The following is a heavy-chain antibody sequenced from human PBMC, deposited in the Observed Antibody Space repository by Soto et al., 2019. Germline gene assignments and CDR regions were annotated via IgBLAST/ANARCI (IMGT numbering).Heavy chain of an antibody. J-gene: IGHJ6*02. CDR1: GCTFSNYD. CDR3: ARGVLGPGDYYYGFAV. D-gene: IGHD2-8*02. Sequence: PWGSLRLSCAASGCTFSNYDMHWVRQDKGKGLEWLSGIGAAGDTFYPGSVSGRFTISRENAKNSLNLQINSLSAGDTAVYFCARGVLGPGDYYYGFAVWGQGTMVTISS. V-gene: IGHV3-13*01. CDR2: IGAAGDT.